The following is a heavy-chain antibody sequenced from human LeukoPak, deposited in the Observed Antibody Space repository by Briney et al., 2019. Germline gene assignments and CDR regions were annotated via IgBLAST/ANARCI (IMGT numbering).Heavy chain of an antibody. CDR1: GVSISPYY. V-gene: IGHV4-59*01. D-gene: IGHD2-15*01. CDR2: IYYSGTT. J-gene: IGHJ4*02. Sequence: SETLSLTCSVSGVSISPYYWSWIRQPPGKGLEWIGYIYYSGTTNYNPSLQSRVTISVATSKNQFSLKLSSVTAADTALYYCARDRASAGGFDYWGQGTLVTVSS. CDR3: ARDRASAGGFDY.